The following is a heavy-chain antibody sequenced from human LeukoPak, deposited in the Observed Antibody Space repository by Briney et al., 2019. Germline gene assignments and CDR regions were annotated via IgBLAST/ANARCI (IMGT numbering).Heavy chain of an antibody. CDR3: ALSSYYEFWIGYLYYYGMDV. V-gene: IGHV1-69*04. Sequence: SVTVSFTASAATFTIYAISWVRHAPGQGLEWMGRIIPILGIANYAQKFQGRVPITADKSTSTDYMELSSLRSEDTAVYYCALSSYYEFWIGYLYYYGMDVWGQGATVTVSS. CDR2: IIPILGIA. J-gene: IGHJ6*01. CDR1: AATFTIYA. D-gene: IGHD3-3*01.